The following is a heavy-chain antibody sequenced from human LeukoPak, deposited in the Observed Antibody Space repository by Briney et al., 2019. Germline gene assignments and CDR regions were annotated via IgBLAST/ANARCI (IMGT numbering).Heavy chain of an antibody. Sequence: GGSLRLSCAASGFIFTNYFMSWVRQAPGRGLEWVASIKHDGSEKYYVDSVRGRFTISRDNTMNSLYLQMSSLRAEDTAVYYCATDRGWRTSGYYLYYFEYWGQGTLVTYSS. D-gene: IGHD3-3*01. CDR1: GFIFTNYF. CDR3: ATDRGWRTSGYYLYYFEY. J-gene: IGHJ4*02. CDR2: IKHDGSEK. V-gene: IGHV3-7*01.